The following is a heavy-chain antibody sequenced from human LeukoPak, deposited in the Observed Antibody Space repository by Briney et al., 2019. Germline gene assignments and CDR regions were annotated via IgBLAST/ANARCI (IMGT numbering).Heavy chain of an antibody. CDR2: ISSSSSTI. Sequence: GGSLKLSCAASGFTFSSYSMNWVRQAPGKGLEWVSYISSSSSTIYYADTVKGRVTISRDNAKNSLYLQMNSLRAEDTAVYYCASHPRAAAFDIWGQGTMVTVSS. CDR3: ASHPRAAAFDI. J-gene: IGHJ3*02. V-gene: IGHV3-48*01. CDR1: GFTFSSYS.